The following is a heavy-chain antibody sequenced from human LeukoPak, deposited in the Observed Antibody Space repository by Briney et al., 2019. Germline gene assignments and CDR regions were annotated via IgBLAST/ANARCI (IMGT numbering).Heavy chain of an antibody. D-gene: IGHD3-22*01. V-gene: IGHV3-53*01. Sequence: GGSLRLSCAASGFTVSSNYMSWVRQAPGKGLEWVSVIYSGGSTYYADSVKGRFTISRDNSKNTLYLQMNSLRAEDTAVYYCARVLRYYDSSGYGYYFDYWGQGTLLTVSS. CDR2: IYSGGST. CDR1: GFTVSSNY. J-gene: IGHJ4*02. CDR3: ARVLRYYDSSGYGYYFDY.